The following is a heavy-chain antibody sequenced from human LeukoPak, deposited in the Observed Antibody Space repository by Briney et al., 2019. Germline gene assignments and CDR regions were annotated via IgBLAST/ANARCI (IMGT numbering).Heavy chain of an antibody. CDR1: GVSISSSNSY. V-gene: IGHV4-39*07. D-gene: IGHD5-24*01. CDR2: IYYSGST. Sequence: SETLSLTCTVSGVSISSSNSYWGWIRQPPGKGLEWIGSIYYSGSTYYNPSLKSRVTISVDTSKNQFSLKLSSVTAADTAVYYCARVKMATIESDAFDIWGQGTMVTVSS. J-gene: IGHJ3*02. CDR3: ARVKMATIESDAFDI.